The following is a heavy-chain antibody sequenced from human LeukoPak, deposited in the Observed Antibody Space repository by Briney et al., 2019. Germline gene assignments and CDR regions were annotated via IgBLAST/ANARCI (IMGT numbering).Heavy chain of an antibody. Sequence: PSETLSLTCTVSGGSISSSSYYWGWIRQPPGKGLEWIGSIYYSGSTYYNPSLKSRVTISVDTSKNQFSLKLSSVTAADTAVYYCARQPEHCSSTSCFYDYWGQGTLVTVSS. CDR3: ARQPEHCSSTSCFYDY. J-gene: IGHJ4*02. CDR2: IYYSGST. D-gene: IGHD2-2*01. CDR1: GGSISSSSYY. V-gene: IGHV4-39*01.